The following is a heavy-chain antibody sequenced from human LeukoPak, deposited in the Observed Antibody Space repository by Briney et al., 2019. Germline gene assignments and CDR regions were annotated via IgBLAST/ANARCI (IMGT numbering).Heavy chain of an antibody. J-gene: IGHJ4*02. Sequence: PGGSLRLSCAASGFTFSDYYMSWIRQAPGKGLEWVSYISSSGSTIYYADSVKGRFTISRDNAKNSLYLQMNSLRAEDTAVYYCARDSITMVRGVIFSANYFDYWGQGTLVTASS. CDR3: ARDSITMVRGVIFSANYFDY. CDR2: ISSSGSTI. D-gene: IGHD3-10*01. CDR1: GFTFSDYY. V-gene: IGHV3-11*01.